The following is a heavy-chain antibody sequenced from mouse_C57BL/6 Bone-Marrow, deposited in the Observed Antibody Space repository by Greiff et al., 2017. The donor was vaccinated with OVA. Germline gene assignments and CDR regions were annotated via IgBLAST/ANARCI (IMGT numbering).Heavy chain of an antibody. Sequence: LQQSGAELVRPGASVTLSCKASGYTFTDYEMHWVKQTPVHGLEWIGAIDPETGGTAYNQKFKGKAILTADKSSSTAYMELRSLTSEDSAVYYCTRDGNLYAMDYWGQGTSVTVSS. CDR3: TRDGNLYAMDY. CDR1: GYTFTDYE. J-gene: IGHJ4*01. CDR2: IDPETGGT. D-gene: IGHD2-1*01. V-gene: IGHV1-15*01.